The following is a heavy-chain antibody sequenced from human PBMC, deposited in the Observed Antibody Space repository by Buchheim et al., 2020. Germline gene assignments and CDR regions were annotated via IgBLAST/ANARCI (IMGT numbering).Heavy chain of an antibody. D-gene: IGHD3-9*01. CDR3: ARLVGSLLYYDILTGSIN. CDR2: IYYSGST. V-gene: IGHV4-39*01. Sequence: QLQLQESGPGLVKPSETLSLTCTVSGGSISSSSYYWGWIRQPPGKGLEWIGSIYYSGSTYYNPSLKSRVTISVDTSKNQFSLKLSSVTAADTAVYYCARLVGSLLYYDILTGSINWGQGTL. CDR1: GGSISSSSYY. J-gene: IGHJ4*02.